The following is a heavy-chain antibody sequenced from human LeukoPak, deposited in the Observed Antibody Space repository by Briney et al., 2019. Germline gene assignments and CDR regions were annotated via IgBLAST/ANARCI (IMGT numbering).Heavy chain of an antibody. Sequence: PSQTLSLTCAVSGGPISSGGYSWSWIRQPPGKGLEWIGYIYHSGSTYYNPSLKSRVTISVDRSKNQFSLKLSSVTAADTAVYYCAREGGKGAVDYWGQGTLVTVSS. D-gene: IGHD4-23*01. J-gene: IGHJ4*02. CDR1: GGPISSGGYS. CDR3: AREGGKGAVDY. V-gene: IGHV4-30-2*01. CDR2: IYHSGST.